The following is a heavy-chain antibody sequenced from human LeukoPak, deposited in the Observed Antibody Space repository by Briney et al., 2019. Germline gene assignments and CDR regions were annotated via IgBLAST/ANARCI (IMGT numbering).Heavy chain of an antibody. Sequence: GASVKVSCKASGYTFTSYDINWVRQATGQGLEWMGWMNPNSGNTGYAQKFQGRVTMTRNTSISTAYMELSSLRSEDTAVYYCARGYGYYDILTGSDLDYWGQGTLVTVSS. CDR3: ARGYGYYDILTGSDLDY. CDR1: GYTFTSYD. V-gene: IGHV1-8*01. D-gene: IGHD3-9*01. J-gene: IGHJ4*02. CDR2: MNPNSGNT.